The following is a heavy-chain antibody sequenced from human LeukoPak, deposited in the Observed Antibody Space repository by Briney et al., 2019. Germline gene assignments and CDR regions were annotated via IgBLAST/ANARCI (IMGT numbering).Heavy chain of an antibody. D-gene: IGHD1-1*01. CDR2: IHNSGRT. J-gene: IGHJ5*02. CDR3: AREGTAGTNLNWFDP. V-gene: IGHV4-59*02. CDR1: GGSVSSYY. Sequence: PSETLSLTCSVSGGSVSSYYWSWIRQSPGKGLEWIGYIHNSGRTNYNPSLKSRVTISVDTSKNQFSLKLSSVTAADTAVYYCAREGTAGTNLNWFDPWGQGTLVTVSS.